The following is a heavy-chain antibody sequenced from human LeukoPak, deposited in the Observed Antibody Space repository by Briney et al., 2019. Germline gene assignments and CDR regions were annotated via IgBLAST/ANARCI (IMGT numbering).Heavy chain of an antibody. CDR1: GGSFSDHF. V-gene: IGHV4-34*09. Sequence: SETLSLTCAVYGGSFSDHFWSWVRQSPKKGLEWIGGINHSGSTTYNPSLKSRLTISVDTSKSQFSLKLNSVTAADTAVYYCAREVLAYCGGDCYSAPFDYWGQGTLVTVSS. CDR2: INHSGST. D-gene: IGHD2-21*02. J-gene: IGHJ4*02. CDR3: AREVLAYCGGDCYSAPFDY.